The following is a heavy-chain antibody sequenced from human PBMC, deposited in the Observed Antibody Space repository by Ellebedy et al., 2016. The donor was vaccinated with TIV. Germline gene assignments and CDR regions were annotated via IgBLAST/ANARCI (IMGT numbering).Heavy chain of an antibody. CDR3: ARGLLLWFGDQRGGMDV. CDR1: GGSFSGYY. D-gene: IGHD3-10*01. Sequence: GSLRLSCAVYGGSFSGYYWSWIRQPPGKGLEWIGEINHSGSTNYNPSLKSRVTISVDTSKNQFSLKLSSVTAADTAVYYCARGLLLWFGDQRGGMDVWGQGTTVTVSS. CDR2: INHSGST. V-gene: IGHV4-34*01. J-gene: IGHJ6*02.